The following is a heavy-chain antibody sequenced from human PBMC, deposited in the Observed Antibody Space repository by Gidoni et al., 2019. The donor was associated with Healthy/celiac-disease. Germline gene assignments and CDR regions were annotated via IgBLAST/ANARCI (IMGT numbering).Heavy chain of an antibody. Sequence: EVQLVESGGGLVQTGGSLRRACAAAGFTFSSYSMNWVRQAPGKGREWVSYIRRSSSSISYAASVKVRFTISRDNAKNSLYLQMTSLRAEDTAVYYCARAPRGITMVRGVPGYFDYWGQGTLVTVSS. CDR3: ARAPRGITMVRGVPGYFDY. D-gene: IGHD3-10*01. V-gene: IGHV3-48*01. CDR1: GFTFSSYS. CDR2: IRRSSSSI. J-gene: IGHJ4*02.